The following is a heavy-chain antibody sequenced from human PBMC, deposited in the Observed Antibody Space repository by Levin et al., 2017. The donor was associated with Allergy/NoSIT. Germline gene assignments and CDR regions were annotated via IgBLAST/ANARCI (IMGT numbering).Heavy chain of an antibody. CDR3: ARGTMVQGYDI. CDR1: GFTFSSYA. CDR2: ISGSGGST. D-gene: IGHD3-10*01. V-gene: IGHV3-23*01. Sequence: GASVKVSCAASGFTFSSYAMSWVRQAPGKGLEWVSTISGSGGSTYYADSVKGRFTISRDNSKNTLYLQMNSLRAEDTAVYYCARGTMVQGYDIWGQGTMVTVSS. J-gene: IGHJ3*02.